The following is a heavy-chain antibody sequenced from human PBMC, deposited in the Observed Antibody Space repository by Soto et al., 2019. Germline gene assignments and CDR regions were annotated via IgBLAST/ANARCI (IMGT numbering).Heavy chain of an antibody. CDR1: GFAFTTYS. Sequence: GASVKVSCKASGFAFTTYSLRWVRQAPGQRLEWMAWINGGNGNIEYSQKFQNRVTITRDTSASTVYMELSSLRSEDTAVYYCARELAAPGTTFDYWGQGALVTVSS. CDR2: INGGNGNI. CDR3: ARELAAPGTTFDY. V-gene: IGHV1-3*01. D-gene: IGHD6-13*01. J-gene: IGHJ4*02.